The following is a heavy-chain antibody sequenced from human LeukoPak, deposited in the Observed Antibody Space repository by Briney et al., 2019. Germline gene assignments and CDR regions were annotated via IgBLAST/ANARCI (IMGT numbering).Heavy chain of an antibody. Sequence: SETLSLTCTVSGGAIRRSNYYWGWIRQPPGKGLEWIGEINHSGSTNYNPSLKSRVTISVDTSKNQFSLKLSSVTAADTAVYYCASRRDAFDIWGQGTMVTVSS. CDR3: ASRRDAFDI. J-gene: IGHJ3*02. CDR2: INHSGST. CDR1: GGAIRRSNYY. V-gene: IGHV4-39*07.